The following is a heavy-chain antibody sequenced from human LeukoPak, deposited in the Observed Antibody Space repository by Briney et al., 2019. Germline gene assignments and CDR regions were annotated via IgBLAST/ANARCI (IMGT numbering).Heavy chain of an antibody. V-gene: IGHV3-30*04. J-gene: IGHJ3*02. CDR2: ISYDGSNK. CDR1: GFTFSSYA. CDR3: AYSGSYTEAFDI. Sequence: PGGSLRLSCAASGFTFSSYAMHWVRQAPGKGLEWVAVISYDGSNKYYADSVKGRFTISRDNSKNTLYLQMNSLRAEDTAVYYCAYSGSYTEAFDIWGQGTMVTVSS. D-gene: IGHD1-26*01.